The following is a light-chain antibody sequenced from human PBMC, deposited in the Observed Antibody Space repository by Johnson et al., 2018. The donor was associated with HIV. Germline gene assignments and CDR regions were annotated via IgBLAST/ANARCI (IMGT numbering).Light chain of an antibody. CDR2: ENN. CDR3: GTWDTSLSAYV. Sequence: QSVLTQPPSVSAAPGQKVTISCSGSSANIGDNSVSWYQQLPGTAPKLLIYENNKRPSGIPDRFSGSKSGTSATLGITGLQTGDAADYYCGTWDTSLSAYVFGTGTKVTAL. V-gene: IGLV1-51*02. J-gene: IGLJ1*01. CDR1: SANIGDNS.